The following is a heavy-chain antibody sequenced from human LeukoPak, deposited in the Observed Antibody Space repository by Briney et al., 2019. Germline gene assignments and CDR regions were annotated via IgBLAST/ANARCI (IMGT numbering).Heavy chain of an antibody. CDR3: AKLGYSYGYDGESYFDY. D-gene: IGHD5-18*01. CDR2: ISGSGGST. CDR1: GFTFSSYA. V-gene: IGHV3-23*01. J-gene: IGHJ4*02. Sequence: GGSLRLSCAASGFTFSSYAMSWVRQAPGKGLEWVSAISGSGGSTYYADSVKGRFTISRDNSKNTLYLQTNSLRAEDTAVYYCAKLGYSYGYDGESYFDYWGQGTLVTVSS.